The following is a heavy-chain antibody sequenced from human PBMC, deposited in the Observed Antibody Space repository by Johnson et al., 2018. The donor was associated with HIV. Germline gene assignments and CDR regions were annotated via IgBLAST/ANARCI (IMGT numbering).Heavy chain of an antibody. CDR2: IRYDGSPN. V-gene: IGHV3-30*02. Sequence: VQLVESGGGVVQPGGSLRLSCAAPRSTFSNYDMHWVRQAPGKGLEWVAFIRYDGSPNYYADSVKGRFTLSRDNSKTTLYLQMNSLRAGDTAVYYCAREIEGDYAFDIWGQGTMVTVSS. CDR3: AREIEGDYAFDI. J-gene: IGHJ3*02. CDR1: RSTFSNYD. D-gene: IGHD2/OR15-2a*01.